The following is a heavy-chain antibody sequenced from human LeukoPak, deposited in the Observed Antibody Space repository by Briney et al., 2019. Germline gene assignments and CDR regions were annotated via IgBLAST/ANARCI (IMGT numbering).Heavy chain of an antibody. CDR3: AKGGCSSTTCYTNC. V-gene: IGHV3-23*01. D-gene: IGHD2-2*02. CDR1: GFTFSSYA. J-gene: IGHJ4*02. CDR2: ISGSGGST. Sequence: GGSLRLSCAASGFTFSSYAMSWVRQAPGKGLEWVSAISGSGGSTYYADSVKGRFTISRDNSKNTLYLQMNSLRAEDTAFYYCAKGGCSSTTCYTNCWGQGTLVTVSS.